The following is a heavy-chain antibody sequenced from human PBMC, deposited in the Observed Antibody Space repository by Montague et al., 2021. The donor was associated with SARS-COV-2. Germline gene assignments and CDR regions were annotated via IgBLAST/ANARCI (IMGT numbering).Heavy chain of an antibody. V-gene: IGHV3-48*03. Sequence: SLRLSYAASGFIFSSYELNWVRQAPGKGLEWISYISSSGGGRTKYYTXXGRGRFTISRDNAKNSLYLQLNSLRVEDTAIYYCARDRDWDDWCGMDVWGQGTTVTVSS. CDR1: GFIFSSYE. CDR2: ISSSGGGRTK. CDR3: ARDRDWDDWCGMDV. D-gene: IGHD2-21*01. J-gene: IGHJ6*02.